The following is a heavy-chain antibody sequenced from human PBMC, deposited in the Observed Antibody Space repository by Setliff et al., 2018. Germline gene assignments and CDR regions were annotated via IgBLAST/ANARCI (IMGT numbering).Heavy chain of an antibody. CDR1: GFRFSEYG. Sequence: HPGGSLRLSCEASGFRFSEYGMNWVRQAPGKGPEWVSVITNDGRYEYYADSAKGRFTISRDNSKNTLYLQMNSLRAEDTAVYYCARDQGGLNYNFWNNCYSHWGQGTLVTVSS. CDR2: ITNDGRYE. V-gene: IGHV3-30*02. J-gene: IGHJ4*02. CDR3: ARDQGGLNYNFWNNCYSH. D-gene: IGHD3-3*01.